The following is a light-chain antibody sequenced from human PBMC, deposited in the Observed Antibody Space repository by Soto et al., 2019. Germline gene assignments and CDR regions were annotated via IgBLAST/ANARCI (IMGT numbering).Light chain of an antibody. V-gene: IGKV3-11*01. Sequence: EIVMTQSPATLSVSPGEGSSVACRSSQSVSSNLAWYQQKPGQAPRLLVYDASNRATDVPPRFSGSGSGTDFTLTISSLEPEDFAVYYCQQRSSWPPITFGQGTRLEIK. CDR3: QQRSSWPPIT. CDR1: QSVSSN. J-gene: IGKJ5*01. CDR2: DAS.